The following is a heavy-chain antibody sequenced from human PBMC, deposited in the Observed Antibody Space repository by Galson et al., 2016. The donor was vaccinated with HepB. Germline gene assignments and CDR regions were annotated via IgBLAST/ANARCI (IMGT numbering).Heavy chain of an antibody. J-gene: IGHJ6*02. Sequence: ETLSLTCTVSGASVTTVSYHWTWIRQPPGKGLEWIGSIQNSGRANYNPSLTSRLTISVDTSKNQFSLKLSSVTAADTAVYYCARDYRIYYYGMDVWGQGSTVTVSS. D-gene: IGHD2-15*01. CDR2: IQNSGRA. CDR1: GASVTTVSYH. V-gene: IGHV4-61*01. CDR3: ARDYRIYYYGMDV.